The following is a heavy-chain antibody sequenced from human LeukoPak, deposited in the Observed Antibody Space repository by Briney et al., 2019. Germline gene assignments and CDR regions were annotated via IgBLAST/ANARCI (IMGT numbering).Heavy chain of an antibody. D-gene: IGHD2-8*01. CDR3: ARGVCTNGICYGPYYYGMDV. V-gene: IGHV1-18*01. CDR2: ISAYNGNT. Sequence: GASVKVSCKASGYTFTSYGISWVRQAPGQGLEWMGWISAYNGNTNYAQKLQGRVTMTTDTSTSTAYMELRSLRSDDTAVYCCARGVCTNGICYGPYYYGMDVWGQGTTVTVSS. CDR1: GYTFTSYG. J-gene: IGHJ6*02.